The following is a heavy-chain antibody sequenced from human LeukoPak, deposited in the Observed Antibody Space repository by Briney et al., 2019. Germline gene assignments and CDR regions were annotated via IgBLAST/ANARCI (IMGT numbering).Heavy chain of an antibody. CDR1: GFNFPTYA. J-gene: IGHJ4*02. CDR2: IRWNSSNI. V-gene: IGHV3-9*01. D-gene: IGHD3-22*01. CDR3: AKGHSGYYYRSLFDS. Sequence: GGSLRLSCAASGFNFPTYAMYWVRQPPGKGLEWVSGIRWNSSNIDYADSVKGRFTVSRDNTKNSLFLQIDALRTEDAALYFCAKGHSGYYYRSLFDSWGQGTLVTVSS.